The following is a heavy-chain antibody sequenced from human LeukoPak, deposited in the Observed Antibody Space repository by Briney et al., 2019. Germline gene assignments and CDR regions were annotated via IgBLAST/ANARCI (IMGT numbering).Heavy chain of an antibody. V-gene: IGHV3-23*01. CDR2: ISGRDTKT. CDR1: GFTFRIYG. Sequence: PGGSLRLSCAASGFTFRIYGMTWVRQAPGKGLERVSTISGRDTKTYYADSVKGRFTISRDNSKNTLYLQMNSLRAEDTAVYYCARRSDYNTNGYYFDYWGQGTPVTVSS. CDR3: ARRSDYNTNGYYFDY. J-gene: IGHJ4*02. D-gene: IGHD4-11*01.